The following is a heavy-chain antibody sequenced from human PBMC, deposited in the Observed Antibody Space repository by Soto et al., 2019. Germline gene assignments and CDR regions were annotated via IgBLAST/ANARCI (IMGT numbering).Heavy chain of an antibody. D-gene: IGHD2-2*01. Sequence: QPGGSLRLSCAASGFTFSSYAMSWVRQAPGKGLEWVSAISGSGGSTYYADSVKGRFTISSDNSKNTLYLQMNSLRAEATAVYYCAKDPRYCSSTSCPSSIAARGAWFDPWGQGTLVTVSS. CDR2: ISGSGGST. CDR1: GFTFSSYA. J-gene: IGHJ5*02. CDR3: AKDPRYCSSTSCPSSIAARGAWFDP. V-gene: IGHV3-23*01.